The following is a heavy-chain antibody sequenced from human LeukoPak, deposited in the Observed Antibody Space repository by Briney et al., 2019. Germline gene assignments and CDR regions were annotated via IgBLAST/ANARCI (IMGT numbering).Heavy chain of an antibody. Sequence: GGSLRLSCAASGFTFSSYAISWVRQAPGKGLEWVSGISGSGGSTYYAGSVKGRFTISRDNSKHPLSLQMNSLRGEDTAVYYCAKNGGSQCYSHLDSWGQGTLVTVSS. D-gene: IGHD2-15*01. CDR2: ISGSGGST. CDR1: GFTFSSYA. J-gene: IGHJ4*02. CDR3: AKNGGSQCYSHLDS. V-gene: IGHV3-23*01.